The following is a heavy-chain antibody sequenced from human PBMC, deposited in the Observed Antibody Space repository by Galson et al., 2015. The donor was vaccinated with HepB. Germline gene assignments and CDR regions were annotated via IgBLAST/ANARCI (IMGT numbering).Heavy chain of an antibody. CDR2: INTNTGNP. J-gene: IGHJ4*02. D-gene: IGHD2-2*01. V-gene: IGHV7-4-1*02. CDR3: AREVGYCTTTRCYEEDF. CDR1: GYNFNEYA. Sequence: SVKVSCKASGYNFNEYAMNWVRQAPGQGLEWMGWINTNTGNPTYAQGFTGRFVFSLDTSVSTAYLHISNLKAEDTAVYYCAREVGYCTTTRCYEEDFWGQGTLVTVSS.